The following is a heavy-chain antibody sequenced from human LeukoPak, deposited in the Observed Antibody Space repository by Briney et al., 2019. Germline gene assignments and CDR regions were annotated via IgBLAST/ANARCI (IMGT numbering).Heavy chain of an antibody. V-gene: IGHV1-8*01. Sequence: ASVKVSCKAPGYTFTSYDISWVRQATGQGPECMGWMNPNSGNTGYAQKFQGRVTMTRNTSIGTAYMELTSLTSEDTAVYYCAISGMYGYVYWGQGSLVTVSS. CDR3: AISGMYGYVY. CDR1: GYTFTSYD. J-gene: IGHJ4*02. D-gene: IGHD5-18*01. CDR2: MNPNSGNT.